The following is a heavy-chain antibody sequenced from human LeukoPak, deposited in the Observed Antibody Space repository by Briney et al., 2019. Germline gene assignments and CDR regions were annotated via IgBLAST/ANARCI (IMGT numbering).Heavy chain of an antibody. V-gene: IGHV3-15*01. J-gene: IGHJ4*02. Sequence: GSLRLSCAASGFTFSNAWMSWVRQAPGKGLEWVGRIKSKTDGGATHYAAPVQGRFTISRDDSKNTLYLQMNSLKTEDTAVYYCTTEAYYYDSGAIKYFDYWGQGTLVTVSS. CDR1: GFTFSNAW. CDR3: TTEAYYYDSGAIKYFDY. CDR2: IKSKTDGGAT. D-gene: IGHD3-22*01.